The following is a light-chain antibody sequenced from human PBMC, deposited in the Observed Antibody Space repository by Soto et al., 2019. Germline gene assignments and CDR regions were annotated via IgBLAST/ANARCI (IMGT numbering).Light chain of an antibody. Sequence: DIQMTQSASTLSASVGDRVTITCRASQSFSTWLAWYQQKPGKAPNLLIYKTSILESGVPSRFSGSGSGTEFTLTISSLQPDDFATYYCQQYNSNPLTFGGGTKVEIK. CDR1: QSFSTW. V-gene: IGKV1-5*03. J-gene: IGKJ4*01. CDR3: QQYNSNPLT. CDR2: KTS.